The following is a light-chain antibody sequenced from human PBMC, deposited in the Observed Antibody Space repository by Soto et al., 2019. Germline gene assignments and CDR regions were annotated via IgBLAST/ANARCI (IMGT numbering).Light chain of an antibody. CDR1: GSDVGGYDY. CDR3: CSYADSHSHVV. CDR2: GVT. Sequence: QSALTQPRSVSGSPGQSVTISCTGTGSDVGGYDYVSWYQQHPGKAPKLIIYGVTERPSGVPERFSASKSGNTASLAISGLQADDEADYYCCSYADSHSHVVFGGGTKLTVL. J-gene: IGLJ2*01. V-gene: IGLV2-11*01.